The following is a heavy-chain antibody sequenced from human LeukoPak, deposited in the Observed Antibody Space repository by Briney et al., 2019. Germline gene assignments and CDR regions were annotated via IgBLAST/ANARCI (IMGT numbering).Heavy chain of an antibody. J-gene: IGHJ6*02. D-gene: IGHD3-9*01. CDR2: ISWNSGSI. CDR3: AKENYDILTGYKGYGMDV. Sequence: PGRSLRLSCAASGFTFYDYAMHWVRQAPGKGLEWVSGISWNSGSIGYADSVKGRFTISRDNAKNSLYLQMNSLRAEDTALYYCAKENYDILTGYKGYGMDVWGQGTTVTVSS. CDR1: GFTFYDYA. V-gene: IGHV3-9*01.